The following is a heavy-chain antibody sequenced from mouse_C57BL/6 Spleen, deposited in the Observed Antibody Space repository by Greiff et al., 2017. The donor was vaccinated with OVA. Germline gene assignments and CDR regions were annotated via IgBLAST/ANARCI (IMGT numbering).Heavy chain of an antibody. CDR3: ARAEEFITTVVASFDN. Sequence: QVQLQQSGAELARPGASAKMSCKASGYTFTSYTMHWVKQRPGQGLERIGYINPTSGYTKYNQKFKDKATLSADKSSCTAYMQMSSLTSEDSAVYYCARAEEFITTVVASFDNGGKGTTHTDST. CDR1: GYTFTSYT. J-gene: IGHJ2*01. D-gene: IGHD1-1*01. CDR2: INPTSGYT. V-gene: IGHV1-4*01.